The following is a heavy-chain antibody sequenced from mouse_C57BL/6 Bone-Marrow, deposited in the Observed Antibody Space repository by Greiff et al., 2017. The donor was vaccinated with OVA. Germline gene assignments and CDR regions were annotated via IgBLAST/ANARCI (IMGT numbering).Heavy chain of an antibody. Sequence: VQVVESGPELVKPGASVKISCKASGYAFSSSWMNWVKQRPGKGLEWIGRIYPGDGDTNYNGKFKGKATLTADKSSSTAYMQLSSLTSEDSAVYCCARRGGPWFAYWGQGTLVTVSA. CDR3: ARRGGPWFAY. J-gene: IGHJ3*01. CDR2: IYPGDGDT. CDR1: GYAFSSSW. V-gene: IGHV1-82*01.